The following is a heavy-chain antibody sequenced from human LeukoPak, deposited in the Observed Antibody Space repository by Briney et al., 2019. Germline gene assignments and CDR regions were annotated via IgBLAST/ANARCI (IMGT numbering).Heavy chain of an antibody. V-gene: IGHV3-7*01. Sequence: GGSLRLSCAASGFTFSSYWMSWVRQAPGKGLEWVGNIKQDGSEKYYVDSVKGRFTISRDNAKNSLYLQLNSLRAEDKAVYYCASFSTITMIGEYYFDYWGQGTLVTVSS. CDR2: IKQDGSEK. CDR1: GFTFSSYW. J-gene: IGHJ4*02. CDR3: ASFSTITMIGEYYFDY. D-gene: IGHD3-22*01.